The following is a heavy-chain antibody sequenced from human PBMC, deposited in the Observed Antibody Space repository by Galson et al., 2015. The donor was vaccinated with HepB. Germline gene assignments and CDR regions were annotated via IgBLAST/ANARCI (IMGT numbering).Heavy chain of an antibody. CDR2: IYTDNGNT. J-gene: IGHJ4*02. D-gene: IGHD3-10*01. CDR1: GYTFTNNA. V-gene: IGHV1-3*04. Sequence: SVKVSCKASGYTFTNNAIHWVRQAPGQRLEWIGWIYTDNGNTRYSQRFQGRVTITRDTSATTAHMELSSLRSEDTAVYYCARGFDGSFDYWGRGTLVTVSS. CDR3: ARGFDGSFDY.